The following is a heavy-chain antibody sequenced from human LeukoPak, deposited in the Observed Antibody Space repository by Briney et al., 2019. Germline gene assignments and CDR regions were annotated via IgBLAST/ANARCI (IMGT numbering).Heavy chain of an antibody. Sequence: GASVKVSCKASGYTFTGYYMHWVRQAPGQGLEWMGWINPNSGGTNYEQKFQGRVTMTRDTSISTAYMELSRLRSDDTAVYYCARSRSQLLSIQHWGQGTLVTVSS. CDR1: GYTFTGYY. J-gene: IGHJ1*01. CDR2: INPNSGGT. D-gene: IGHD2-2*01. CDR3: ARSRSQLLSIQH. V-gene: IGHV1-2*02.